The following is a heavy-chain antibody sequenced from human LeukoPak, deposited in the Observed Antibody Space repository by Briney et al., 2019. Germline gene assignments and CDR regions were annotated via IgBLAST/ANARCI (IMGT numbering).Heavy chain of an antibody. Sequence: KSGGSLRLSCAASGFTFSSSAMSWVRQAPGKGLEWVSAISNNGGYTYYADSVQGRFTISRDNSKSTLCLRMNSLRAEDTAVYYCAKQLGYCSDGSCYFPYWGQGTLVTVSS. J-gene: IGHJ4*02. V-gene: IGHV3-23*01. D-gene: IGHD2-15*01. CDR2: ISNNGGYT. CDR3: AKQLGYCSDGSCYFPY. CDR1: GFTFSSSA.